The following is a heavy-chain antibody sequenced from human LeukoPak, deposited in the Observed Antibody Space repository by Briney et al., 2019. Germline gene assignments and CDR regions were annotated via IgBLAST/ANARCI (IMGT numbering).Heavy chain of an antibody. CDR1: GFTFSSYS. CDR2: ISSSSSYI. V-gene: IGHV3-21*01. CDR3: ASWENGGGWYDAFDI. J-gene: IGHJ3*02. Sequence: PGGSLRLSCAASGFTFSSYSMNWVRQAPGKGLEWVSSISSSSSYIYYADSVKGRFTISTDNAKNSLYLQMNSLRAEDTAVYYCASWENGGGWYDAFDIWGQGTMVTVSS. D-gene: IGHD6-19*01.